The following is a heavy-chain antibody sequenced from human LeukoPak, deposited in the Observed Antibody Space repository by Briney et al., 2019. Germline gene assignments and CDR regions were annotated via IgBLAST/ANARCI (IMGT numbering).Heavy chain of an antibody. D-gene: IGHD3-22*01. CDR3: ATYYYDRSGRSDFDY. CDR2: ISSSSSYI. CDR1: GFTFSSYS. V-gene: IGHV3-21*01. Sequence: GGSLRLSCAASGFTFSSYSMNWVRQAPGKGREGVASISSSSSYIYYADSVKGRFTISRDNAKNSLYLQMNSLRAEDTAVYSCATYYYDRSGRSDFDYWGQGTLVTVSS. J-gene: IGHJ4*02.